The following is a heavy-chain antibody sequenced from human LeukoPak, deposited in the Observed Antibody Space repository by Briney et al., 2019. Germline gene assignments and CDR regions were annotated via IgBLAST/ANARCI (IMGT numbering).Heavy chain of an antibody. D-gene: IGHD4-17*01. CDR3: ARDYFDDYGDYVDNY. Sequence: GGSLRLSCAASGFTFSSYWMSWVRQAPGKGLEWVAVIWYDGSNKYYADSVKGRFTISRDNSKNTLYLQMNSLRAEDTAVYYCARDYFDDYGDYVDNYWGQGTLVTVSS. V-gene: IGHV3-33*08. J-gene: IGHJ4*02. CDR1: GFTFSSYW. CDR2: IWYDGSNK.